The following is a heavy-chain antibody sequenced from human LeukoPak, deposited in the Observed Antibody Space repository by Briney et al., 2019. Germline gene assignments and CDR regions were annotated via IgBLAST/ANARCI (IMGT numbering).Heavy chain of an antibody. J-gene: IGHJ4*02. CDR3: AKRHGDYFDY. Sequence: PGGALRLSFASSGFPFSSYAMSWVRPPPVKGLGWISTIIDSFRITDDSDSVKGRFTISRDNSNNTLYLQMNTLRAEDTAVYYCAKRHGDYFDYWGQGTLVTVSS. CDR2: IIDSFRIT. V-gene: IGHV3-23*01. CDR1: GFPFSSYA. D-gene: IGHD4-17*01.